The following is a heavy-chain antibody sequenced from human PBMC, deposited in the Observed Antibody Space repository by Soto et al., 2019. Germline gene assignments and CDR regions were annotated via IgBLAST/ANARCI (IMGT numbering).Heavy chain of an antibody. Sequence: PSVKVSCKASGYTFTSYYMHWVRQAPGQGLEWMGIINPSGGSTSYAQKFQGRVTMTRDTSTSTVYMELSSLRSEDTAVYYCARVGYYYDSSGRYWYFDLWGRGTLVTVSS. V-gene: IGHV1-46*01. J-gene: IGHJ2*01. CDR2: INPSGGST. D-gene: IGHD3-22*01. CDR1: GYTFTSYY. CDR3: ARVGYYYDSSGRYWYFDL.